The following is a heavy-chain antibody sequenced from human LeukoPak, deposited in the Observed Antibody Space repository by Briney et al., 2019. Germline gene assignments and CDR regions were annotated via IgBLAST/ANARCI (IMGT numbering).Heavy chain of an antibody. CDR1: GFTFSSYW. CDR2: IKQDGSEK. D-gene: IGHD2-21*01. CDR3: AKAPVTSCRGAYCYPFDY. J-gene: IGHJ4*02. V-gene: IGHV3-7*03. Sequence: GGSLRLSCAVSGFTFSSYWMSWLRQAPGKGLEWVANIKQDGSEKYYVDSVKGRFTISRDSSKNTLYLQMNSLRAEDAAVYYCAKAPVTSCRGAYCYPFDYWGQGTLVTVSS.